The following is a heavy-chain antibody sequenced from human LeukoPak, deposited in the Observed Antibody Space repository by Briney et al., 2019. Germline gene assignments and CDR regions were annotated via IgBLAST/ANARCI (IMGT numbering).Heavy chain of an antibody. CDR2: TYYRYKWYN. V-gene: IGHV6-1*01. J-gene: IGHJ3*02. CDR1: GDTISTNSS. CDR3: ARGGQGDGYSADEAFDI. Sequence: SQTLSLTCAVSGDTISTNSSWRWSRPSPPRSLEWLGRTYYRYKWYNDYVVSVKGLINISTDTSKNQFYLHLNSLTPEDTAVYFCARGGQGDGYSADEAFDIWGQGTMVTVS. D-gene: IGHD5-18*01.